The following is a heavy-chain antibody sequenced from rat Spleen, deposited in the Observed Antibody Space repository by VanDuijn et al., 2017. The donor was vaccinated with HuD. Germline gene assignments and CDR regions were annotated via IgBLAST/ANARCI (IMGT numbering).Heavy chain of an antibody. Sequence: VQLKESGPGLVQPSQTLSLTCTVSGFSLTSYNVHWVRQPPGKGLEWMGRMRYNGDTSYNSALKSRLSISRDTSKSQVFLKMNSLQPEDTGTYYCARHRQLGYFDYWGQGVMVTVSS. CDR3: ARHRQLGYFDY. CDR2: MRYNGDT. D-gene: IGHD1-10*01. V-gene: IGHV2-63*01. CDR1: GFSLTSYN. J-gene: IGHJ2*01.